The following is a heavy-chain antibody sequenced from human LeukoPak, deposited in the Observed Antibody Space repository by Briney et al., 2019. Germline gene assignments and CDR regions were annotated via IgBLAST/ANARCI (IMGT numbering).Heavy chain of an antibody. CDR1: GFTFNSYS. CDR3: ASSYDFWSGYEYYFDY. D-gene: IGHD3-3*01. Sequence: GGSLRLSCAASGFTFNSYSMNWVRQAPGKGLEWVSSISSSSSYIYYADSVKGRFTISRDNAKNSLYLQMNSLRAEDTAVYYCASSYDFWSGYEYYFDYWGQGTLVTVSS. J-gene: IGHJ4*02. V-gene: IGHV3-21*01. CDR2: ISSSSSYI.